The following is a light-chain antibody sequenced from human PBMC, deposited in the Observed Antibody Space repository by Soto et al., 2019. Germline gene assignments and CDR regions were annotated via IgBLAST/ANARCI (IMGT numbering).Light chain of an antibody. Sequence: IQVTQSPSTLSGSVGDRVTITCRASQTISSWLAWYQQKPGKAPKLLIYKASTLKSGVPSRFSGSGSGTEFTLTISSLQPEDFGTYYCQQSFSTPRTFAQGTKV. J-gene: IGKJ1*01. CDR3: QQSFSTPRT. CDR1: QTISSW. CDR2: KAS. V-gene: IGKV1-5*03.